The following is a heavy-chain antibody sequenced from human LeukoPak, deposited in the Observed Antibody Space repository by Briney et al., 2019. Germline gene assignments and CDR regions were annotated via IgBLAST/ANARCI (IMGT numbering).Heavy chain of an antibody. V-gene: IGHV1-3*04. CDR3: ARNRVGATGILAIYYYYGMDV. CDR2: INTGNGDT. Sequence: ASVKVSCKASGYTFTTYAVHWVRQAPGQRLEWMGWINTGNGDTRYSQKFQGRVTISRDTSANTAYMELSSLRSEDTAVYYCARNRVGATGILAIYYYYGMDVWGQGTTVTVSS. J-gene: IGHJ6*02. D-gene: IGHD1-26*01. CDR1: GYTFTTYA.